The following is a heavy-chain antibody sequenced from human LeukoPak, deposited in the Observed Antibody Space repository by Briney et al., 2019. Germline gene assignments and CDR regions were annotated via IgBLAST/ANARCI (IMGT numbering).Heavy chain of an antibody. D-gene: IGHD6-6*01. CDR2: IYYSGST. J-gene: IGHJ4*02. CDR1: GGSISSYY. CDR3: ARDFYSSSGSAKYFDY. V-gene: IGHV4-59*01. Sequence: SETLSLTCTVSGGSISSYYWSWIRQPPGKGLEWIGYIYYSGSTNYNPSLKSRVTISVGTSKNQFSLKLSSVTAADTAVYYCARDFYSSSGSAKYFDYWGQGTLATVSS.